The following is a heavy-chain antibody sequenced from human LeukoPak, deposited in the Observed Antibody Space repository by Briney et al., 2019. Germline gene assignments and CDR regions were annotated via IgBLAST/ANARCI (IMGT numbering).Heavy chain of an antibody. D-gene: IGHD1-14*01. CDR2: IKEDGSEK. CDR3: ARDPHNRGLGAFDV. V-gene: IGHV3-7*04. CDR1: GFTFNTYW. J-gene: IGHJ3*01. Sequence: GGSLRLSCAASGFTFNTYWMIWVRQAPGKGLEWVANIKEDGSEKVYVDSLKGRFTISRDNAKNALFLQMNSLRVEDTAVYYCARDPHNRGLGAFDVWGQGTMVTVSS.